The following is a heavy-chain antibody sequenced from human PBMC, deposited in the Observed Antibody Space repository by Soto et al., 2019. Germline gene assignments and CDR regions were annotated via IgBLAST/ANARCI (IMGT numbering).Heavy chain of an antibody. D-gene: IGHD3-3*01. V-gene: IGHV3-21*01. Sequence: GGSLRLSCAASGFTFSSYSMNWVRQAPGKGLEWVSSISSSSSYIYYVDSVKGRFTISRDNAKNSLYLQMNSLRAEDTAVYYCARDPYDFWSGSYFDYWGQGTLVTVSS. J-gene: IGHJ4*02. CDR1: GFTFSSYS. CDR2: ISSSSSYI. CDR3: ARDPYDFWSGSYFDY.